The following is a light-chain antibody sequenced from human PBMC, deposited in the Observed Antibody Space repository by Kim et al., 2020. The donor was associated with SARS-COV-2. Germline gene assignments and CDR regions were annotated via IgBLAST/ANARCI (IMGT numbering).Light chain of an antibody. CDR3: SSFEGGDTLRV. J-gene: IGLJ3*02. CDR2: EVN. V-gene: IGLV2-8*01. CDR1: SSDIGGYNY. Sequence: QSALTQPPSASGSPGQSVTISCTGTSSDIGGYNYVSWYQQHPGKAPKLMIYEVNKRPSGVPDRFSGSKSGNTASLTVSVLQAEDEADYYCSSFEGGDTLRVFGGGTQLTVL.